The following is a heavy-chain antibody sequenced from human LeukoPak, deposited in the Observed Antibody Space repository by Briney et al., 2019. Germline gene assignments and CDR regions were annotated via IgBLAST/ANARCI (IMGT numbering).Heavy chain of an antibody. CDR1: GFTFSTYA. D-gene: IGHD3-10*01. V-gene: IGHV3-64D*09. CDR3: VKDLRGGGYYTSFDY. J-gene: IGHJ4*02. Sequence: GGSLRLSCSASGFTFSTYAMHWVRQAPGKGLEHVSTINTNGDDTYYPDPVKGRFTISRDNSKRTLYLQMSSLRAEDTAVYYCVKDLRGGGYYTSFDYWGQGTLVTVSS. CDR2: INTNGDDT.